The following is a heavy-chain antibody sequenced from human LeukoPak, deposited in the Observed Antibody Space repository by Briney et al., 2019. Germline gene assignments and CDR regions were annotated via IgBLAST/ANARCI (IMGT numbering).Heavy chain of an antibody. CDR3: ARDSYMIAVAGYNFDY. J-gene: IGHJ4*02. CDR2: TNPNSGGT. Sequence: ASVKVSCKASGYTFTGYYMHWVRQAPGQGLEWMGRTNPNSGGTNYAQKFQGRVTMTRDTSISTAYMELSRLRSDDTAVYYCARDSYMIAVAGYNFDYWGQGTLVTVSS. D-gene: IGHD6-19*01. V-gene: IGHV1-2*06. CDR1: GYTFTGYY.